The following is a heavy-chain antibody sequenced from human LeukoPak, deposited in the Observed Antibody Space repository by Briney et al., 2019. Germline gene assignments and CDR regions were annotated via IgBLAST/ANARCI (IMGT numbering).Heavy chain of an antibody. D-gene: IGHD1-26*01. J-gene: IGHJ4*02. CDR2: TKATPHGGTT. CDR3: TTDGVGIEGATYDY. CDR1: GFTFINAW. V-gene: IGHV3-15*01. Sequence: GGSLRLSCAASGFTFINAWMAWVRQAPGKGLEWVGRTKATPHGGTTDYAAPVKGRFTISRDNSKNMLYLQMNSLKTEDTAVYYCTTDGVGIEGATYDYWGQGTLVTVSS.